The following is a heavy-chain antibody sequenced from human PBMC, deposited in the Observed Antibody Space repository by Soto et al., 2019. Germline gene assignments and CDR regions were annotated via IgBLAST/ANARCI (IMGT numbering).Heavy chain of an antibody. V-gene: IGHV3-15*07. Sequence: QLVVSGGGLVKPGGSLRLSCAASSFTFSHAWMNWVRQAPGKGLEWVGRIKSKTDGGAIDYAAPVKGRFTISRDDSENTLYLQMNSLKTEDTAVYYCTASYRDYVGSAFDIWGQGTMVTVSS. CDR2: IKSKTDGGAI. D-gene: IGHD4-17*01. CDR1: SFTFSHAW. CDR3: TASYRDYVGSAFDI. J-gene: IGHJ3*02.